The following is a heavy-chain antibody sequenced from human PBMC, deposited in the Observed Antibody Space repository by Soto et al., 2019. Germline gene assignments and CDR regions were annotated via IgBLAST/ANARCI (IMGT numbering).Heavy chain of an antibody. V-gene: IGHV3-21*06. J-gene: IGHJ4*02. Sequence: GGSLRLSCVVSGVSFSDYSMNWVRQAPGKGLEWVSLITGNSEYKYYAGSVKGRFTVSRDNAKNSLYLQMNSLTAEDTAVYYCARSGELLQTFDSWGQGTLVTVSS. CDR1: GVSFSDYS. D-gene: IGHD1-26*01. CDR2: ITGNSEYK. CDR3: ARSGELLQTFDS.